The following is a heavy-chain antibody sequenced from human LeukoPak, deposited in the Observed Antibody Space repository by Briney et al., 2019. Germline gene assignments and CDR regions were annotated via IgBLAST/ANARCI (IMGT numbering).Heavy chain of an antibody. Sequence: QAGGSLRLSCTASGFTFSNYGMNWVRLAPGKGLEWVSGITGSGTTYYADSVKGRFSISRDNSKSTLFLQMNSLRAEDTAMYYCAKDLRWLAFDLWGQGTMVTVSS. D-gene: IGHD6-19*01. V-gene: IGHV3-23*01. CDR1: GFTFSNYG. J-gene: IGHJ3*01. CDR3: AKDLRWLAFDL. CDR2: ITGSGTT.